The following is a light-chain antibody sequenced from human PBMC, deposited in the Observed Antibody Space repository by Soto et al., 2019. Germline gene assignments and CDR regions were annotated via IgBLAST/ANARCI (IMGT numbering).Light chain of an antibody. J-gene: IGKJ1*01. Sequence: ETVFTRSPGTLALSPGERVALSCRASQSVTYRYLAWYQQKPGQAPRLLISAASTRATGIPDRFSGSGSGTDFTLTISRLEPEDFAVYYCQQYGSSGTFGQGTKVDI. CDR3: QQYGSSGT. CDR2: AAS. CDR1: QSVTYRY. V-gene: IGKV3-20*01.